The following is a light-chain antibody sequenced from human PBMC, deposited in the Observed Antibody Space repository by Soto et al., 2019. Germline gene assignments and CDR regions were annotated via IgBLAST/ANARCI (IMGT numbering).Light chain of an antibody. Sequence: DIQITQSPSTLSASVGDRVTITCRASQSISSWLAWYQQKPGKAPKLLIYKASSLESGVPSRFSGSGSGTEFTLTISSLQPDDFATYYCQQYNSYSRGFGPGTKVDIK. CDR2: KAS. V-gene: IGKV1-5*03. CDR1: QSISSW. J-gene: IGKJ3*01. CDR3: QQYNSYSRG.